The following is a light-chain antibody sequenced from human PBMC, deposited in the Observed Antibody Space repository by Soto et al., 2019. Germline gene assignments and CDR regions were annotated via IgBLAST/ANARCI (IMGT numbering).Light chain of an antibody. CDR2: DAS. CDR3: QQYNSYPIT. J-gene: IGKJ5*01. Sequence: DIQMTQSPSSLSAVVGNRVTITCRASQSISSWLAWYQQKPGKAPKLLIYDASSLESGVPSRFSGSGSGTEFTLTISSLQPDDFATYYCQQYNSYPITFGQGTRLEIK. V-gene: IGKV1-5*01. CDR1: QSISSW.